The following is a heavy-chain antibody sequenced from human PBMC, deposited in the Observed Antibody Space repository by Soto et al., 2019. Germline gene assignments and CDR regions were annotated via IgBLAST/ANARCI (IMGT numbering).Heavy chain of an antibody. CDR3: ATATISPVSATLYHYGMDV. V-gene: IGHV1-69*01. Sequence: QVQLVQSGAEVKKPGSSVKVSCQASGGTFNNFAFTWVRQAPGQGLEWLGGIMPVFHTTNIAQTFQDRITVTAEDFTTTVYMEMTILRYDDTAVYYCATATISPVSATLYHYGMDVWGQGTTVTVSS. J-gene: IGHJ6*02. CDR1: GGTFNNFA. D-gene: IGHD6-25*01. CDR2: IMPVFHTT.